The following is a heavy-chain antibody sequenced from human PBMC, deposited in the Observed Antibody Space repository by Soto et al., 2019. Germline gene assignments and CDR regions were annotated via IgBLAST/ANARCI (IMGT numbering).Heavy chain of an antibody. CDR2: IYYSGST. J-gene: IGHJ6*03. D-gene: IGHD2-15*01. V-gene: IGHV4-31*03. CDR1: GGSISSGGYY. CDR3: ARVQGGYYYYYMDV. Sequence: SETLSLTCTVSGGSISSGGYYWSWIRQHPGKGLEWIGYIYYSGSTYYNPSLKSRVTISVDTSKNQFSLKLSSVTAADTAVYYCARVQGGYYYYYMDVWGKGTTVTVSS.